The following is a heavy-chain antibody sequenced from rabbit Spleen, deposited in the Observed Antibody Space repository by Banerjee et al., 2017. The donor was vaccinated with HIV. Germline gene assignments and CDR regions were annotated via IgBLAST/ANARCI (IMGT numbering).Heavy chain of an antibody. CDR3: ARGSGSTIYGYAL. CDR2: ISTSSGKI. Sequence: QEQLEESGGDLVKPGASLTLTCTPSGFSFSSSYWICWVRQAPGKGLEWIACISTSSGKISYASWAKGRLTISKASSTTVTLQMTSLTAADTATYFCARGSGSTIYGYALWGPGTLVTVS. J-gene: IGHJ4*01. CDR1: GFSFSSSYW. D-gene: IGHD6-1*01. V-gene: IGHV1S45*01.